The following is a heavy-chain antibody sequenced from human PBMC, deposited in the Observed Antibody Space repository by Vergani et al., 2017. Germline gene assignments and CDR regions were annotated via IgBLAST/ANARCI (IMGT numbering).Heavy chain of an antibody. V-gene: IGHV1-69*13. D-gene: IGHD6-13*01. CDR2: IIPIFGPA. CDR3: ARDPRSISWYVPGWFDP. J-gene: IGHJ5*02. CDR1: GGTFSSYA. Sequence: QVQLVQSGAEVKKPGSSVKVSCKASGGTFSSYAISWVRQAPGQGLEWMGRIIPIFGPANYAQKFQGRVTITADESTSTAYMGLSSLRSEDTAVYYCARDPRSISWYVPGWFDPWGQGTLVTVYS.